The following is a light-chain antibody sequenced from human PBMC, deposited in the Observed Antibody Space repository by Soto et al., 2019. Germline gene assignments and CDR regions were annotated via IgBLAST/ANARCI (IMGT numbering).Light chain of an antibody. CDR3: QQYYSTPVT. J-gene: IGKJ4*01. CDR1: QSVLYSSNTKNY. Sequence: DIVMTQSPDSLAVSLGERATINCKSSQSVLYSSNTKNYLAWYQQKPGQPPKLLIYWASTRESGVPDRFSGSGSGTDFILTISSLQAEDVAVYYCQQYYSTPVTFGGGTKVEIK. V-gene: IGKV4-1*01. CDR2: WAS.